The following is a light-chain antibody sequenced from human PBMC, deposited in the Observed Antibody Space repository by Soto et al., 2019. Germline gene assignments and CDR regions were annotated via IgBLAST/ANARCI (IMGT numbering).Light chain of an antibody. CDR2: GAS. CDR3: PESNTWHPK. J-gene: IGKJ1*01. V-gene: IGKV3-15*01. Sequence: VVMTQSPATLSVSPGERATLSCRASQSVTSNFAWYQQKPGQAPSVLIFGASTRAAGVPARFSGSGSGTKFTLTISSLPSEDFAVYYSPESNTWHPKFGQGTKADI. CDR1: QSVTSN.